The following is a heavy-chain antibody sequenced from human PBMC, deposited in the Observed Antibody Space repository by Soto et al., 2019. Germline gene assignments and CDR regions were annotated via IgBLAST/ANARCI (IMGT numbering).Heavy chain of an antibody. D-gene: IGHD3-3*02. V-gene: IGHV3-23*01. CDR3: VKDGPQPFAD. CDR1: GFIFSDYA. Sequence: EVHLLESAGGLVQPGGSLRISCAASGFIFSDYAMSWVRQAPGKGLEWVSAISGNADATYYAASVKGRFTISRDNSKNTLYLKMDGLRVEDTARYYCVKDGPQPFADWGRGTLVTVSS. CDR2: ISGNADAT. J-gene: IGHJ4*02.